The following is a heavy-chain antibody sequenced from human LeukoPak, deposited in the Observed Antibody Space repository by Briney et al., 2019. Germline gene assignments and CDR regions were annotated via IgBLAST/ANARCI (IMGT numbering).Heavy chain of an antibody. CDR2: INPNSGGT. CDR1: GYTFTGYY. V-gene: IGHV1-2*02. D-gene: IGHD1-26*01. J-gene: IGHJ4*02. CDR3: ARGQGYSGSYYYFDY. Sequence: ASVKVSCKASGYTFTGYYMHWVRQAPGQGLEWRGWINPNSGGTNYAQKFQGRVTMARDTSISTAYMELSRLRSDDTAVYYCARGQGYSGSYYYFDYWGRGTLVTVFS.